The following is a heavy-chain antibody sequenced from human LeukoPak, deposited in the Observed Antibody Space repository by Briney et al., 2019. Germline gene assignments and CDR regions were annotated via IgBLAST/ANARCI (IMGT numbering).Heavy chain of an antibody. CDR1: GHTFTSYA. Sequence: ASVKVSCKASGHTFTSYAMNWVRQAPGQGLEWMGWINTNTGNPTYAQGFTGRFVFSLDTSVSTAYLQISSLRAEDTAVYFCARGLPRRGVDFWGQGTLVTVSS. CDR3: ARGLPRRGVDF. CDR2: INTNTGNP. D-gene: IGHD2-15*01. J-gene: IGHJ4*02. V-gene: IGHV7-4-1*02.